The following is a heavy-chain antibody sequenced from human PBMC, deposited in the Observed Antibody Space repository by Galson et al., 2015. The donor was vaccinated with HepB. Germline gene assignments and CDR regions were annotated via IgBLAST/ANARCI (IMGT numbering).Heavy chain of an antibody. CDR2: IDWDDDK. CDR1: GFSLSTSGMR. J-gene: IGHJ6*03. V-gene: IGHV2-70*04. CDR3: ARTRGYYDIGGYYYYMDV. D-gene: IGHD3-22*01. Sequence: PALVTPTQTLTLTCTFSGFSLSTSGMRVSWIRQPPGKALEWLARIDWDDDKFYSTSLKTRLTISKDTSKNQVVLTMTNMDPVDTATYYCARTRGYYDIGGYYYYMDVWGKGTTVTVSS.